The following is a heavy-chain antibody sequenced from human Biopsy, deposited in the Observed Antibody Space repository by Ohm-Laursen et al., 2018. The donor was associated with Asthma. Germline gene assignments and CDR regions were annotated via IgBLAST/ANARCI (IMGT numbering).Heavy chain of an antibody. Sequence: VTLSLTCDVYRGSFSGFFWTWIRQSPGKGLEWIGETNERGVTNNNPALKSRVIISIDTYWNRVSLKLTFVTAADTAVYYCARGPELDVWGQGTTVTVSS. CDR3: ARGPELDV. J-gene: IGHJ6*02. CDR1: RGSFSGFF. V-gene: IGHV4-34*01. CDR2: TNERGVT.